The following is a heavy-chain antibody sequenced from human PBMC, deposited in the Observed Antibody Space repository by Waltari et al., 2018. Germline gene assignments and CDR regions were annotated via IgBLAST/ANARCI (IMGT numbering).Heavy chain of an antibody. Sequence: EVQLVQSGAEVKKPGATVTISCKASGYTFTAYYMHWVQQAPGKGLEWMGRIDPEDGETIYAEKFQGRVTITADTSADTAYMELSSLRSEDTAVYYCATAIAVAVGFWGQGTLVTVSS. D-gene: IGHD6-19*01. J-gene: IGHJ4*02. CDR2: IDPEDGET. CDR3: ATAIAVAVGF. CDR1: GYTFTAYY. V-gene: IGHV1-69-2*01.